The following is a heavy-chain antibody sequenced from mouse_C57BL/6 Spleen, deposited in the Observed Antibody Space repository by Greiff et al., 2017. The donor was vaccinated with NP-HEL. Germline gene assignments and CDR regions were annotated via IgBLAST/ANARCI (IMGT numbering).Heavy chain of an antibody. V-gene: IGHV1-55*01. D-gene: IGHD1-1*01. CDR1: GYTFTSYW. Sequence: VQLQQPGAELVKPGASVKMSCKASGYTFTSYWITWVKQRPGQGLEWIGDIYPGSGSTNYNEKFKSKATLTVDTSSSTAYMQLSSLTSEDSAVYYCARSLYYYGSRGDWYFDVWGTGTTVTVSS. J-gene: IGHJ1*03. CDR2: IYPGSGST. CDR3: ARSLYYYGSRGDWYFDV.